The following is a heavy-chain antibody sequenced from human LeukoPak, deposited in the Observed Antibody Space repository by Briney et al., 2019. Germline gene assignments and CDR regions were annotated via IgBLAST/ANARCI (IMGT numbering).Heavy chain of an antibody. CDR3: AKDSHFGY. V-gene: IGHV3-23*01. Sequence: GGSLRLSCAASGFSVSSNYMSWVRQAPGKGLEWVSVISTSGGGTYYADSVKGRFTISRDNSKNTLYLQMNSLRAEDTAVYYCAKDSHFGYWGQGALVTVSS. CDR2: ISTSGGGT. CDR1: GFSVSSNY. J-gene: IGHJ4*02.